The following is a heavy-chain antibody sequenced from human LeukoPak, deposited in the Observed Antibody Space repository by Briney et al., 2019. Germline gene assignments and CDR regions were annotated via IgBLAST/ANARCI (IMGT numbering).Heavy chain of an antibody. J-gene: IGHJ6*02. Sequence: ASVKVSCKASGYTFTGYYMHWVRQAPGQGLEWMGWINPNSGGTNYAQKFQGRVTMTRDTSISTAYMELSRLKSDDTAVYYCARVPYSSGWYGYYYYRMDVWGQGTTVNVSS. V-gene: IGHV1-2*02. CDR3: ARVPYSSGWYGYYYYRMDV. CDR1: GYTFTGYY. D-gene: IGHD6-19*01. CDR2: INPNSGGT.